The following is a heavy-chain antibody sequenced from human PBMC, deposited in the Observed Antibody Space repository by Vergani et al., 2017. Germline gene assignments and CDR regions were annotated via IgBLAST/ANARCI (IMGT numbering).Heavy chain of an antibody. CDR1: GGTFSSYA. D-gene: IGHD2-21*01. Sequence: QVQLQSGAEVKKPGASVKVSCKASGGTFSSYAISWVRQAPGQGLEWMGGIIPIFGTANYAQKFQGRVTITADESTSTAYMELSSLRSEDTAVYYWARLVTSLLSHDAFDIWGQGTMVTVSS. CDR3: ARLVTSLLSHDAFDI. CDR2: IIPIFGTA. V-gene: IGHV1-69*13. J-gene: IGHJ3*02.